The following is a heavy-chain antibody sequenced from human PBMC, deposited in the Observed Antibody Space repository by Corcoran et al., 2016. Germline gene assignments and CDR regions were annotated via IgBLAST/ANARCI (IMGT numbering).Heavy chain of an antibody. V-gene: IGHV3-21*01. CDR2: ISSSSDYI. Sequence: EVQLVESGGGLVKPGGSLRLSCAASGFTFSDYYMKWVRQAPGKGLEWVSSISSSSDYIYYADSVKGRFTISRDNAKNSLYLQMNSLRAEDTACFYLGGGGKKYYFDYWGQGTLVTVSS. CDR3: GGGGKKYYFDY. CDR1: GFTFSDYY. D-gene: IGHD3-16*01. J-gene: IGHJ4*02.